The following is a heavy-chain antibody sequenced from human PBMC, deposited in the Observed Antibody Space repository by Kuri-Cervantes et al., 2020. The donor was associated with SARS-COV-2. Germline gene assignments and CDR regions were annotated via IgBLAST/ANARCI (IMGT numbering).Heavy chain of an antibody. Sequence: SVKVSCKVSAYTLTELSMLWVRQAPGNGLEWMGGFVPEAGETIYAQKFQGRVTMTEDTSTDTAFMELSSLRSEDTAVYYCATAPRFVGATKGGNWFDPWGQGTLVTVSS. V-gene: IGHV1-24*01. CDR1: AYTLTELS. D-gene: IGHD1-26*01. J-gene: IGHJ5*02. CDR2: FVPEAGET. CDR3: ATAPRFVGATKGGNWFDP.